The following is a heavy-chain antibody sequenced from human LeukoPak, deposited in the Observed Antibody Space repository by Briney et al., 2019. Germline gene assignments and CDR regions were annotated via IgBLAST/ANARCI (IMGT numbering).Heavy chain of an antibody. Sequence: SVKVSCKASGCTFTGYYMHGVGQAAGQGRDGVGWINPNSGGTKYAHKFQGRVTKTRDTSIRTAYMELSGLRSDDTAVYYCARGRVVSGYYHFYNWFDPWGQGTLVTVSS. D-gene: IGHD3-22*01. CDR2: INPNSGGT. J-gene: IGHJ5*02. CDR3: ARGRVVSGYYHFYNWFDP. V-gene: IGHV1-2*02. CDR1: GCTFTGYY.